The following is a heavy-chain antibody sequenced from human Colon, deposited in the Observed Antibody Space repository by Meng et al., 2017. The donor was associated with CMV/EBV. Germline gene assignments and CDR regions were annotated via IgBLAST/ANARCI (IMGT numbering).Heavy chain of an antibody. CDR1: GFTFSDYF. Sequence: GGSLRLSCAASGFTFSDYFMTWIRQAPGKGLEWLSYISHTGQALYYADSVKGRFTISRDNAENTLDLQMNSLSAEDTAVYYCAVLSSSQPNQRNPMDVWGQGTTVTVSS. J-gene: IGHJ6*02. D-gene: IGHD2-2*01. CDR3: AVLSSSQPNQRNPMDV. V-gene: IGHV3-11*01. CDR2: ISHTGQAL.